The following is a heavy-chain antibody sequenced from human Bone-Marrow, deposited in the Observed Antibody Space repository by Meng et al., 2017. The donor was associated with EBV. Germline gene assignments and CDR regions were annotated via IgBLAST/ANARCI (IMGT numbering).Heavy chain of an antibody. CDR2: ISSSSSYI. V-gene: IGHV3-21*01. D-gene: IGHD6-19*01. CDR1: GFTFSSYS. Sequence: EVQLVESGGXLVQPGGSLRLSVGSSGFTFSSYSMNWVRQAPGKGLEWVSSISSSSSYIYYADSVKGRFTISRDNAKNSLYLQMNSLRAEDTAVYYCARDVAVAGTGCYFDYWGQGTLVTVSS. J-gene: IGHJ4*02. CDR3: ARDVAVAGTGCYFDY.